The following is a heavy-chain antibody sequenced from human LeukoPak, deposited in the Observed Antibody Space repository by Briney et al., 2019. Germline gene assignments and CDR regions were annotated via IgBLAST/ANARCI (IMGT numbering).Heavy chain of an antibody. J-gene: IGHJ4*02. CDR1: GYASTSSG. V-gene: IGHV1-18*01. CDR3: ARDYSSGWYLGGNYFDY. CDR2: ISSYNGDT. Sequence: GASVTVSCKASGYASTSSGISWVRQAPGQGLECMGWISSYNGDTNYAQNLQGRLTMTTDTSTSTAYMELRSLRSDDTAVYYCARDYSSGWYLGGNYFDYWGQGTLVTVSS. D-gene: IGHD6-19*01.